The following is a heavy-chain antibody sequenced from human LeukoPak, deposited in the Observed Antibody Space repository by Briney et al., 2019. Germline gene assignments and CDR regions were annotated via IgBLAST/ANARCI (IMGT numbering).Heavy chain of an antibody. V-gene: IGHV4-30-2*01. Sequence: PSETLSLTCAVSGGSISSGGYSWSWIRQPPGKGLEWIGYIYHSGSTYYIPSLKSRVTISVDRSKNQFSLKLSSVTAADTAVYYCARLVRQYYFDYWGQGTLVTVSS. J-gene: IGHJ4*02. CDR1: GGSISSGGYS. CDR3: ARLVRQYYFDY. CDR2: IYHSGST. D-gene: IGHD3-10*01.